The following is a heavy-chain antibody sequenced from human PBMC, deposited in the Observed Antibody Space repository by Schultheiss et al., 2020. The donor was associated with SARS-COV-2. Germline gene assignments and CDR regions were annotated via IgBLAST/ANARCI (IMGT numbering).Heavy chain of an antibody. V-gene: IGHV1-18*01. CDR3: ARSRVHTIFGVVITKYYYGMDV. J-gene: IGHJ6*02. CDR2: ISPHNGNT. D-gene: IGHD3-3*01. Sequence: ASMKVSCKASGYVFMNFGITWVRLAPGQGLEWMGWISPHNGNTKYAQELQGRVTMTTDTSTSTAYMELRSLRSEDTAVYYCARSRVHTIFGVVITKYYYGMDVWGQGTTVTVSS. CDR1: GYVFMNFG.